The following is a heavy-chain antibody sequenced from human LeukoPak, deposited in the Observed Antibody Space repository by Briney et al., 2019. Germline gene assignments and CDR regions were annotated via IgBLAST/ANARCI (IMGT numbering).Heavy chain of an antibody. CDR1: GFTFSSYA. V-gene: IGHV3-23*01. CDR3: AKEITYCSRTSCYVYWYFDL. Sequence: GGSLRLSCAASGFTFSSYAMTWDRQAPGKGLDWVSGITSSGGNADYADSVKGRFTISRDNSKNTLYLQMNSLRAEDTAVYYCAKEITYCSRTSCYVYWYFDLWGRGTLVTVSS. CDR2: ITSSGGNA. D-gene: IGHD2-2*01. J-gene: IGHJ2*01.